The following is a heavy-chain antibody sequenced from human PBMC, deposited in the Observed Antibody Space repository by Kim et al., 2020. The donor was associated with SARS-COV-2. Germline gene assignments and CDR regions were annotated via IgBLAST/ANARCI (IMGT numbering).Heavy chain of an antibody. V-gene: IGHV3-30*04. CDR1: GFTFSSYA. CDR2: ISYDGSNK. CDR3: SVFGATAYGMDV. D-gene: IGHD3-3*01. J-gene: IGHJ6*02. Sequence: GGSLRLSCAASGFTFSSYAMHWVRQAPGKGLEWVAVISYDGSNKYYADSVKGRFTISRDNSKNTLYLQMNSLRAEDTAVYYCSVFGATAYGMDVWGQGTTVTVSS.